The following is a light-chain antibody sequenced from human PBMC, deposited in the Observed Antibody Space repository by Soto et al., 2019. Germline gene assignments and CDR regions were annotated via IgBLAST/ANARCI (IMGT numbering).Light chain of an antibody. CDR3: QKYNSYPWT. Sequence: DIQMTQSPSTLSASVGDRVTITCRASQSISSWLAWYQQKPGKAPKLLIYDASSLESGVPSRFSGRGSGKEFTLTISSLQPDDFATYYCQKYNSYPWTFGQGTKVEIK. V-gene: IGKV1-5*01. CDR1: QSISSW. CDR2: DAS. J-gene: IGKJ1*01.